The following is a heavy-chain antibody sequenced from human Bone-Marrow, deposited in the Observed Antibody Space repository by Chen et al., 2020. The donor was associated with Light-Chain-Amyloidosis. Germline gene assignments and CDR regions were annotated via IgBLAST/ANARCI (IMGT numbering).Heavy chain of an antibody. CDR2: IYYSGST. CDR1: GGSISSSSYY. J-gene: IGHJ6*02. V-gene: IGHV4-39*01. D-gene: IGHD3-3*01. Sequence: QLQLQESGPGLVKPSETLSLTCTVSGGSISSSSYYWGWIRQPPGKGLEWIGSIYYSGSTYYNPSLKSRVTISVDTSKNQFSLKLSSVTAADTAVYYCARHAYYDFWSGLYYYGMDVWGQGTTVTVSS. CDR3: ARHAYYDFWSGLYYYGMDV.